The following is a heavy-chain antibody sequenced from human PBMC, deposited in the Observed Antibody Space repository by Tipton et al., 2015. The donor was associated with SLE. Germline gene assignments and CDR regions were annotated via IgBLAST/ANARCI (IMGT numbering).Heavy chain of an antibody. V-gene: IGHV4-31*03. CDR3: ARDFLRTYFEY. D-gene: IGHD2/OR15-2a*01. CDR2: ISYSGNT. Sequence: TLSLTCTVSGDSISGHYRSWIRPPPGKGLEWIGYISYSGNTYYNPSLKSRVIMSVDTSKSQFSLRLSSVTAADTAVYYCARDFLRTYFEYWGQGALVTVSS. J-gene: IGHJ4*02. CDR1: GDSISGHY.